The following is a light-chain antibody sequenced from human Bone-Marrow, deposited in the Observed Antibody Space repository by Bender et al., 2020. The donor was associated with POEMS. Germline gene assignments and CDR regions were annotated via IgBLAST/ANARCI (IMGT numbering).Light chain of an antibody. V-gene: IGLV2-14*01. J-gene: IGLJ3*02. CDR1: NRDIGAYNY. Sequence: QSALTQPASVSASPGQSITISCTGTNRDIGAYNYVSWYQQHPGKAPKLVIYDVSNRPSGVSNRFSASKSGNTASLTISGLQAEDEADYYCCSYTSGRTWVFGGGTKLTVL. CDR2: DVS. CDR3: CSYTSGRTWV.